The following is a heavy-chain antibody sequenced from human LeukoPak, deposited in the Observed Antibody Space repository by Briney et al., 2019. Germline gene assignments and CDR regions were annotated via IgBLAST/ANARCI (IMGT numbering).Heavy chain of an antibody. CDR2: IDSDESLT. Sequence: QPGGSLRLSCAASGFTFSNYWMHWVRQAPGKGLVWVSRIDSDESLTTYADSVKGRFTISRDNAKNTLYLQMNSQRAEDTAVYYCARRYCSGGTCYFDYWGQGTRVSVSS. D-gene: IGHD2-15*01. V-gene: IGHV3-74*03. J-gene: IGHJ4*02. CDR1: GFTFSNYW. CDR3: ARRYCSGGTCYFDY.